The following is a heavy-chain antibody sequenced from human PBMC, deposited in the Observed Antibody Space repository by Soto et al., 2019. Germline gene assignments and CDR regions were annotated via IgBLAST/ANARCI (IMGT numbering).Heavy chain of an antibody. Sequence: SETLSLTCTVSGGSISSGDYYWSWIRQPPGKGLEWIGYIYYSGSTYYNPSLKSRVTISVDTSKNQFSLKLSSVTAADTAVYYCARVARYLSDDSSGHDWFAPWGQGTLVTVSS. V-gene: IGHV4-30-4*01. D-gene: IGHD3-22*01. CDR1: GGSISSGDYY. J-gene: IGHJ5*02. CDR2: IYYSGST. CDR3: ARVARYLSDDSSGHDWFAP.